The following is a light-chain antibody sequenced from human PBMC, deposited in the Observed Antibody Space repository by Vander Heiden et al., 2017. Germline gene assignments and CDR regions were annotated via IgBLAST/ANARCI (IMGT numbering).Light chain of an antibody. CDR3: QQSYSTPQT. J-gene: IGKJ2*01. V-gene: IGKV1-39*01. CDR1: QSSSSY. Sequence: DIQMTHSPSSLSASVGDRVTITGRASQSSSSYLNWYQQKPGKAPKLLIYAASSLQSGVPSRFSGSGSGTDFTLTISSLQPEDFATYYCQQSYSTPQTFGQGTKLEIK. CDR2: AAS.